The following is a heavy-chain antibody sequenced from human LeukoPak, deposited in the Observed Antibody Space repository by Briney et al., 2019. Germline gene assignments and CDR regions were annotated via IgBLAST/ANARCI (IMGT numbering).Heavy chain of an antibody. J-gene: IGHJ4*02. CDR1: GYRFTTYG. V-gene: IGHV1-18*04. CDR3: ARDQVFDYYGSGSYSH. CDR2: ISGYNGNT. D-gene: IGHD3-10*01. Sequence: ASVKVSCKASGYRFTTYGISWVRQAPGQGLEWMGWISGYNGNTKYAQNLQGRVTMTTDTSTSTAYMELRSLRSDDTAVYYCARDQVFDYYGSGSYSHWGQGTLVTVSS.